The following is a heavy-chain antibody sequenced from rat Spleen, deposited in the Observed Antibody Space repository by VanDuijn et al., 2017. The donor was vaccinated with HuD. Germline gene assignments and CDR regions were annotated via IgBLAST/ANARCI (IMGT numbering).Heavy chain of an antibody. Sequence: EVQLVESGGGLVQPGRSLKLSCSASGFTFTNYDMAWVRQAPTKGLEWIASISTGGGNTYYRDSVKGRFTISRDNAKNTQYLQMNSLQSEDTATYYCARDRGYSSPYVMDAWGQGTSVTVSS. CDR2: ISTGGGNT. D-gene: IGHD1-2*01. J-gene: IGHJ4*01. V-gene: IGHV5S13*01. CDR1: GFTFTNYD. CDR3: ARDRGYSSPYVMDA.